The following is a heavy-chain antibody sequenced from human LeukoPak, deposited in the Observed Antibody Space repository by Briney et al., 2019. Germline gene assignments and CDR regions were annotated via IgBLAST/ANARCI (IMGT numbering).Heavy chain of an antibody. Sequence: SETLSLTCTVSGDFISSYYWNWIRQPPGKGLEWIGYIYYSGNTAYNPSLKSRVTISVDTSKNQFSLKWNSLTAADTAVYYCARGRGTSWYLDSWGQGTLVTVSS. CDR3: ARGRGTSWYLDS. D-gene: IGHD6-13*01. J-gene: IGHJ4*02. CDR1: GDFISSYY. V-gene: IGHV4-59*01. CDR2: IYYSGNT.